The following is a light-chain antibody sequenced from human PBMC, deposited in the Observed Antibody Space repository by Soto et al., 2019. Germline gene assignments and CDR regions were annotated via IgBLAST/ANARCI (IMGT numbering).Light chain of an antibody. CDR1: QSLLHNNGKTY. CDR2: EVS. V-gene: IGKV2-24*01. CDR3: IQATDFAWT. J-gene: IGKJ1*01. Sequence: DIVVTQTPLSSPVTVGQPASISCRSSQSLLHNNGKTYLNWFQQRPGQPPRLLIYEVSNRFSGVPDRFSGSGTGTDFTVTISRVQPEDVGVYYCIQATDFAWTFGQGTKVDFK.